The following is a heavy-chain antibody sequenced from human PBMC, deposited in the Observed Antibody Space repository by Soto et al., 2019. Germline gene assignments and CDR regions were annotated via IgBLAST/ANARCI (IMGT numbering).Heavy chain of an antibody. CDR3: ARGRTAVAGSLDY. V-gene: IGHV1-2*04. J-gene: IGHJ4*02. D-gene: IGHD6-19*01. CDR2: INPNSGGT. Sequence: ASVKVSCKASGYTFTGYYMHWVRQAPGQGLEWMGWINPNSGGTNYAQKFQGWVTMTRDTSISTAYMELSRLRSDDTAVYYCARGRTAVAGSLDYWGQGTLVTVSS. CDR1: GYTFTGYY.